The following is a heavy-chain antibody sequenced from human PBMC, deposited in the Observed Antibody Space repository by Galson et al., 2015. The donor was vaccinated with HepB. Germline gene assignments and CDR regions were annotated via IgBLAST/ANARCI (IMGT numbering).Heavy chain of an antibody. CDR1: GFTFSSYG. Sequence: SLRLSCAASGFTFSSYGMHWVRQAPGKGLEWVAVIWYDGSNKYYADSVKGRFTISRDNSKNTLYLQMNSLRAEDTAVYYCARGDGYYYDSSGYYHDAFDIWGQGTMVTVSS. CDR3: ARGDGYYYDSSGYYHDAFDI. CDR2: IWYDGSNK. D-gene: IGHD3-22*01. J-gene: IGHJ3*02. V-gene: IGHV3-33*01.